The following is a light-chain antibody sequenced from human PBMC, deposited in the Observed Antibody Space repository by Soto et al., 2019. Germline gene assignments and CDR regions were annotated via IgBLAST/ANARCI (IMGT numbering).Light chain of an antibody. CDR2: AVS. CDR1: QRISRY. J-gene: IGKJ1*01. Sequence: DIQMTQSPSSLSASVGDRVTITCRSTQRISRYLNWYRQKPGKAPNLLIYAVSSLRTGVPSRFSGSGSGTDFTLTISGLQPEDVATYFCQQTYNPPPALGQGTKVDIK. CDR3: QQTYNPPPA. V-gene: IGKV1-39*01.